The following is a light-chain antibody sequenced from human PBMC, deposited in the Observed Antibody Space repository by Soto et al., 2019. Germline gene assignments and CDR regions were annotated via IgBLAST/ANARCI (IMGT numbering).Light chain of an antibody. V-gene: IGKV1-33*01. J-gene: IGKJ3*01. CDR1: QDITNY. Sequence: DIQMTQSPSSLSASVGDRVTITCQASQDITNYLSWYQQKPGKAPELLIYDASNLETGVPSRFSGSGSGTDCTFTISSLQPEDTATYYCQHDDNLPFTFCPGTKVDIK. CDR2: DAS. CDR3: QHDDNLPFT.